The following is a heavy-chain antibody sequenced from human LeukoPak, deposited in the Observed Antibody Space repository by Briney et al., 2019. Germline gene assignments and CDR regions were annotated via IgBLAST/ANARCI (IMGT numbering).Heavy chain of an antibody. CDR3: ARLEYYDSIDY. CDR2: IYTSGST. J-gene: IGHJ4*02. CDR1: GGSISSGSYY. Sequence: PSQTLSLTCTVSGGSISSGSYYWSWIRQPAGKGLEWIGRIYTSGSTNYNPSLKSRVTISVDTSKNQFSLKLSSVTAADTAVYYCARLEYYDSIDYWGQGTLVTVSS. D-gene: IGHD3-22*01. V-gene: IGHV4-61*02.